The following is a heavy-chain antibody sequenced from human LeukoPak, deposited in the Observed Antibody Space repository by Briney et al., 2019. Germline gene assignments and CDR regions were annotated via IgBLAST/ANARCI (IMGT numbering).Heavy chain of an antibody. CDR3: ARDSSGRYYFDH. D-gene: IGHD3-22*01. Sequence: SQTLSLTCTVSGDSITSGGFYWSWIRQHPGRGLEWIGYIYYRARTYYNPSLKSRVIVSLDTSKNQFSLNLRSVTAADTAVYYCARDSSGRYYFDHWGRGILVTVSS. CDR1: GDSITSGGFY. CDR2: IYYRART. V-gene: IGHV4-31*03. J-gene: IGHJ4*02.